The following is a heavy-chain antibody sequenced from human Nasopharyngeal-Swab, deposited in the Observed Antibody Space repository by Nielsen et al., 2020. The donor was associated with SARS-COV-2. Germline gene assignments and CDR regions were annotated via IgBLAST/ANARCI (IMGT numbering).Heavy chain of an antibody. CDR3: ARNLAVADYSYYYYGMDV. V-gene: IGHV1-69*13. J-gene: IGHJ6*02. CDR2: IIPIFGTA. Sequence: SMKVSCKASGGTFSSYAISWVRQAPGQGLEWMGGIIPIFGTANYAQKFQGRVTITADESTSTAYMELSSLRSEDTAVYYCARNLAVADYSYYYYGMDVWGQGTTVTVSS. CDR1: GGTFSSYA. D-gene: IGHD6-19*01.